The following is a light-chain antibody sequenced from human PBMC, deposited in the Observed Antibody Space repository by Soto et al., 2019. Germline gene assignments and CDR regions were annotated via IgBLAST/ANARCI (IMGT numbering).Light chain of an antibody. V-gene: IGLV2-14*01. Sequence: QSALTQPASVSGSPGQSLTISCTGTSSDVGGYNYVSWYQQHPGKAPKLMIYDVTNRPSGVSTRFSGSKSGNTASLTISGLQAEDEADYYCSSYTSSNTLVFGGGTTLTVL. CDR3: SSYTSSNTLV. J-gene: IGLJ2*01. CDR1: SSDVGGYNY. CDR2: DVT.